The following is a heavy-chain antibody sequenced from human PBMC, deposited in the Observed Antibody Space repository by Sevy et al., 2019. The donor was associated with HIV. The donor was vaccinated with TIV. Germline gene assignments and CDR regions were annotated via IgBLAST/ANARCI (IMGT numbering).Heavy chain of an antibody. Sequence: SQTLSLTCAISGDSVSSNSAVWNWIRQSPSRGLEWLGRTYYRSKWYNDYAVSVKSRITINPDTTKNKFSLQLNSVAPEDAAVDYCSGAGYGGSGTRLYCFDYWGQGTLVTVSS. J-gene: IGHJ4*02. CDR3: SGAGYGGSGTRLYCFDY. V-gene: IGHV6-1*01. CDR2: TYYRSKWYN. D-gene: IGHD3-10*01. CDR1: GDSVSSNSAV.